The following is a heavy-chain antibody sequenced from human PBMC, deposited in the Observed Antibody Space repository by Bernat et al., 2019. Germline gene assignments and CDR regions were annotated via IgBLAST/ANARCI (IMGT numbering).Heavy chain of an antibody. Sequence: EVQLVESGGGLVQPGGSLRLSCAASGFTFSTYSMNWVRQAPGKGLEWVANIKQDGSEKYYADSVKGRFTISRDNSKNTLYLQMNSLRAEDTAVYYGAKDMAIFGVATPDYWGQGTLVTVSS. D-gene: IGHD3-3*01. CDR1: GFTFSTYS. V-gene: IGHV3-7*01. CDR2: IKQDGSEK. CDR3: AKDMAIFGVATPDY. J-gene: IGHJ4*02.